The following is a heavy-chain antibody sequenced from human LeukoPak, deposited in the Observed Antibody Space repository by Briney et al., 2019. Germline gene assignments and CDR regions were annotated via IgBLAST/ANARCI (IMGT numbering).Heavy chain of an antibody. CDR2: ILYDGSNK. V-gene: IGHV3-30*18. Sequence: PGRSLRLSCAASGFTFSSYAMYWVRQAPGKGLQWVATILYDGSNKYYVDSVKGRSTISRDNSKNTLYLQMNSLRAEDTAVYYCAKSEDSYSGSYYTFDYWGQGTLVTVSS. J-gene: IGHJ4*02. D-gene: IGHD1-26*01. CDR3: AKSEDSYSGSYYTFDY. CDR1: GFTFSSYA.